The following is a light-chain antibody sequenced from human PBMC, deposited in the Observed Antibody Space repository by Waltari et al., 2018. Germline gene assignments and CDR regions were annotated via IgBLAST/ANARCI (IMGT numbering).Light chain of an antibody. V-gene: IGKV3-20*01. J-gene: IGKJ2*01. CDR2: VAS. CDR3: QQYGNSPTT. CDR1: QSVANNY. Sequence: ETVLTQSPDTLSLSPGEGVTLSCRASQSVANNYLAWYRQRPGQAPRLLIYVASSRASGIPDRFSGSGSGTDFTLTIRNLEPEDFAVYYCQQYGNSPTTFGRGTKLDIK.